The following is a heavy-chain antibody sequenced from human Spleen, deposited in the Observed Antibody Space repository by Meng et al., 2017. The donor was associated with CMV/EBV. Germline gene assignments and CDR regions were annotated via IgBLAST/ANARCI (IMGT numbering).Heavy chain of an antibody. CDR1: GFTLSTYS. D-gene: IGHD3-10*01. Sequence: GGSLRLSCAASGFTLSTYSMNWVRQAPGKGLEWVSSISSSNIYINYADSVRGRFTISRDNAKNSLFLQMNSLRAEDTAVYYCTTDTGSHWGQGTLVTVSS. V-gene: IGHV3-21*01. CDR2: ISSSNIYI. J-gene: IGHJ4*02. CDR3: TTDTGSH.